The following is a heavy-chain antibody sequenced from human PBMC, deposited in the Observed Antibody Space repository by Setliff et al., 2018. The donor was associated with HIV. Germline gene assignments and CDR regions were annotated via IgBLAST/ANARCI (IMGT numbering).Heavy chain of an antibody. CDR1: RGSITSGDYY. D-gene: IGHD3-10*01. V-gene: IGHV4-30-4*08. CDR3: AGVYGSGSYYLFDY. J-gene: IGHJ4*02. Sequence: SETLSLTCTVSRGSITSGDYYWSWIRQPPGKGLEWIGYIYYSVSTYFNPSLKSRVTMSADTSKNQFSLKLTSVTAADTAVYYCAGVYGSGSYYLFDYWGQGILVTVSS. CDR2: IYYSVST.